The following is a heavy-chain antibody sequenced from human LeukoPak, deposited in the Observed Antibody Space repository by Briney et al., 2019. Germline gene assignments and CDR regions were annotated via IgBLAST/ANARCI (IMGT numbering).Heavy chain of an antibody. D-gene: IGHD6-13*01. Sequence: SETLSLTCKVSGGYISSYYWGWIRQPPGKGLEWIGSIYYSGSTYYNPSLKSRVTISVDTSKNQFSLKLSSVTAADTAVYYCASSIAAAVYYFDYWGQGTLVTVSS. CDR3: ASSIAAAVYYFDY. CDR1: GGYISSYY. V-gene: IGHV4-39*01. CDR2: IYYSGST. J-gene: IGHJ4*02.